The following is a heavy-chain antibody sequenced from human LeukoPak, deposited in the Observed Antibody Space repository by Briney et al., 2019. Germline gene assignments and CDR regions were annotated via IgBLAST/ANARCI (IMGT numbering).Heavy chain of an antibody. CDR1: GFTFSSSG. CDR2: VWHDGSNK. V-gene: IGHV3-30*02. D-gene: IGHD4-17*01. J-gene: IGHJ4*02. CDR3: AKDGPYGNHEIDY. Sequence: GGSLRLSCAPSGFTFSSSGMHWVRQAPGKGLEWVTVVWHDGSNKYYADSVKGRFTVSRDNSKNTLYLQMNSLRAEDTAVYYCAKDGPYGNHEIDYWGQGTLVTVSS.